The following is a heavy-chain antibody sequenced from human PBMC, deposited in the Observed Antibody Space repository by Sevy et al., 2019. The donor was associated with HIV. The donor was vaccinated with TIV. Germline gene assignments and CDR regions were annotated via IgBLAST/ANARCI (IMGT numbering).Heavy chain of an antibody. CDR2: INSDGSST. Sequence: GGSLRLSCAASGFTFSSYWMHWVRQAPGKGLVWVSRINSDGSSTSYAGSVKGRFTISRDNAKNTLYLQMNSLRAEDTAVYYCARAQQVTMLVVIGGLYFDFWGQGTLVTVSS. J-gene: IGHJ4*02. CDR3: ARAQQVTMLVVIGGLYFDF. D-gene: IGHD3-22*01. V-gene: IGHV3-74*01. CDR1: GFTFSSYW.